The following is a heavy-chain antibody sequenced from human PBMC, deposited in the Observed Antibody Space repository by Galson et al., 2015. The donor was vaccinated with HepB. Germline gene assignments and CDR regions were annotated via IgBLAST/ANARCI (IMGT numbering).Heavy chain of an antibody. CDR2: IYYSGST. J-gene: IGHJ3*02. CDR1: GGSISSGGYY. CDR3: ARDRGIRGFDI. Sequence: TLSLTCTVSGGSISSGGYYWSWIRQHPGKGLEWIGYIYYSGSTYYNPSLKSRVTISVDTSKNQFSLKLTSVTAADTAVYYCARDRGIRGFDIWGQGTMVTVSS. D-gene: IGHD1-14*01. V-gene: IGHV4-31*03.